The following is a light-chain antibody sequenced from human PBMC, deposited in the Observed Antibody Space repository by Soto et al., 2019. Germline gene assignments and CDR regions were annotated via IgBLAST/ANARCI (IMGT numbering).Light chain of an antibody. CDR1: QSISSW. V-gene: IGKV1-5*01. CDR2: DAS. CDR3: QQYNSYS. Sequence: DIQMTQSPSTLSASVGDRVTITCRSSQSISSWLAWYQQKPGKAPKLLIYDASSLESGVPSRFSGSGSGTVFTRTISRVQADDFAIYYCQQYNSYSFGQGTKVDIK. J-gene: IGKJ1*01.